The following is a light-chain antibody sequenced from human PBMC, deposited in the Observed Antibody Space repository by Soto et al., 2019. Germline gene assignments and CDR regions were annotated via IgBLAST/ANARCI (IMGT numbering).Light chain of an antibody. CDR3: QQYHSYSLT. Sequence: DIQMTQSPSTLSASVGDRVTITCRASQSISSWLAWYQQKPGKAPKLLIYKASSLEGRVPSRFSGSGSGTDFTLTISSLQPDDFATYYCQQYHSYSLTFGGGTKVDIK. V-gene: IGKV1-5*03. CDR2: KAS. J-gene: IGKJ4*01. CDR1: QSISSW.